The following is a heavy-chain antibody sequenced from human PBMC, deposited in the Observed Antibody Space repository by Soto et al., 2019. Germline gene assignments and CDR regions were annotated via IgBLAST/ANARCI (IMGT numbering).Heavy chain of an antibody. CDR3: ARVSGYCTNGVCHFDY. Sequence: SETLSLTCTVSGDSVNSGGYYWSWIRQHPGKGLEWIGYIYYTGSAYYSTSLTSRVTISVDTSKNQFSLKLSSVTAADTAVYYCARVSGYCTNGVCHFDYWGQGSLVTVSS. D-gene: IGHD2-8*01. CDR2: IYYTGSA. J-gene: IGHJ4*02. V-gene: IGHV4-31*03. CDR1: GDSVNSGGYY.